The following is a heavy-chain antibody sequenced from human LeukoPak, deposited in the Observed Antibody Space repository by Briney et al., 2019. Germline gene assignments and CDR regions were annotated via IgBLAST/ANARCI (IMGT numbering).Heavy chain of an antibody. CDR3: ARGPTVTIQHTFDY. CDR2: VSAYNGNT. V-gene: IGHV1-18*01. CDR1: GYTFTSYG. J-gene: IGHJ4*02. Sequence: GASVKVSCKASGYTFTSYGISWVRQAPGQGLEWMGWVSAYNGNTNYAQKLQGRVTMTTDTSTSTAYMELRSLRSDDTAVYYCARGPTVTIQHTFDYWGQRTLVTVSS. D-gene: IGHD4-11*01.